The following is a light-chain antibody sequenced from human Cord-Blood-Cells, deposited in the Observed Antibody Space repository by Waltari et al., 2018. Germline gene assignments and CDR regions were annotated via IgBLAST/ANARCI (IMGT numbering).Light chain of an antibody. CDR3: QSYDSSLSGSYV. Sequence: QSVLTQPPSVSGAPGQRVTISCTGSSSNIGAGYDVHWYQQLPGTAPKLLIYGTSNRPSGVPDLFSGSKSGTSASLAITGLQAEDEADYYCQSYDSSLSGSYVFGTGTKVTVL. J-gene: IGLJ1*01. V-gene: IGLV1-40*01. CDR2: GTS. CDR1: SSNIGAGYD.